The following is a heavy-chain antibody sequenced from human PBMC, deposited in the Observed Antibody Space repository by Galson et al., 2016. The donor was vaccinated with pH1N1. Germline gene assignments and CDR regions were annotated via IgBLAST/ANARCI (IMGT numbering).Heavy chain of an antibody. V-gene: IGHV1-2*06. CDR1: GYTFTDYY. CDR2: INPNSGAT. J-gene: IGHJ4*02. Sequence: SVKVSCKASGYTFTDYYIHWVRQAPGQGLEWMGRINPNSGATNYAQKFQGRVTMTRDTSISTAYMELSRLRSDDTAMFYCARHSYGDHHDYWSQGTLVTVSS. D-gene: IGHD4-17*01. CDR3: ARHSYGDHHDY.